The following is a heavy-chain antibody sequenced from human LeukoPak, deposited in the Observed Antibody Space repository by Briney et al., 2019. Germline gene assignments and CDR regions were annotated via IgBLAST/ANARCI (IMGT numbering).Heavy chain of an antibody. CDR2: ITTSGSTT. CDR3: SGERPPIAPFDMDV. Sequence: GGSLRLSCAASGFTFNSYDMNWVRQAPGRGLEWVSYITTSGSTTYYADSVKGRFTISRDNSKNSLYLQMNSLRAEDTAVYYCSGERPPIAPFDMDVEGKGTTATVTS. D-gene: IGHD2-21*01. V-gene: IGHV3-48*03. CDR1: GFTFNSYD. J-gene: IGHJ6*03.